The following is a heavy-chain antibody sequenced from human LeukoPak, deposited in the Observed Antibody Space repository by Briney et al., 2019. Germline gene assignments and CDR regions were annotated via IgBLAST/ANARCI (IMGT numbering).Heavy chain of an antibody. CDR2: ISSSGSTI. CDR1: GFTFSDYY. CDR3: AREGYSSSSPYYYYGMDV. V-gene: IGHV3-11*01. Sequence: PGGSLGLSCVASGFTFSDYYMSWIRQAPGKGLEWVSYISSSGSTIYYADSVKGRFTISRDNAKNSLYLQMNSLRAEDTAVYYCAREGYSSSSPYYYYGMDVWGQGTTVTVSS. J-gene: IGHJ6*02. D-gene: IGHD6-6*01.